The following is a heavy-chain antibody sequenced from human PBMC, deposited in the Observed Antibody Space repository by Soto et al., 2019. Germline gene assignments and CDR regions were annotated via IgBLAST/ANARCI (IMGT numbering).Heavy chain of an antibody. D-gene: IGHD6-13*01. Sequence: QVQLQESGPGLVKPSQTLSLTCTVSGGSISSGGYYWSWIRQHPGKGLEWIGYIYCSGSTYYNPSLKSRVTISVDTSKNQFSLKLSSVTAADTAVYYCARDRYSSSGWFDPWGQGTLVTVSS. CDR1: GGSISSGGYY. CDR2: IYCSGST. CDR3: ARDRYSSSGWFDP. J-gene: IGHJ5*02. V-gene: IGHV4-31*03.